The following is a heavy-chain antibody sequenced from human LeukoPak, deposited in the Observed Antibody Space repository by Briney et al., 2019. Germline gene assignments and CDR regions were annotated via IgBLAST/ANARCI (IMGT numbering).Heavy chain of an antibody. J-gene: IGHJ4*02. CDR2: ISSSSSYI. V-gene: IGHV3-21*01. Sequence: GGSLRLSCAASGFTFSSYSMNWVRQAPGKGLEWVSSISSSSSYIYYADSVKGRFTISRDNAKNSLYLQMNSLRAEDTAVYYCARDTTATPLTPFFCDYWGQGTLVTVSS. D-gene: IGHD4-23*01. CDR3: ARDTTATPLTPFFCDY. CDR1: GFTFSSYS.